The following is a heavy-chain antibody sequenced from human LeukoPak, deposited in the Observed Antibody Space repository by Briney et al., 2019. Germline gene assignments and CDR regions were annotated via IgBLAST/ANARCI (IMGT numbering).Heavy chain of an antibody. D-gene: IGHD1-7*01. V-gene: IGHV1-69*05. CDR1: GDTFSSYV. CDR2: IIPIFGTA. CDR3: ARSLELVYWFDP. Sequence: SVKVSCKAFGDTFSSYVISWVRQAPGQGLEWMGGIIPIFGTANYAQKFQGRVTITTDESTSTAYMELSSLRSEDTAVYYCARSLELVYWFDPWGQRTLVTVSS. J-gene: IGHJ5*02.